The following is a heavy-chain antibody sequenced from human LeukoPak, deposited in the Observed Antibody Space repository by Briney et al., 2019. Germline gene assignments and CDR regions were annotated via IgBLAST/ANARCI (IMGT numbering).Heavy chain of an antibody. CDR1: GFTFSSYA. D-gene: IGHD4-11*01. Sequence: GGSLRLSCAASGFTFSSYAMHWVRQAPGKGLEWVAVISYDGSNKYYADSVKGRFTISRDNSKNTLYLQMNSLRAEDTAVYYCARPPFYDGYSNLNWFDPWGQGTLVTVSS. V-gene: IGHV3-30-3*01. J-gene: IGHJ5*02. CDR3: ARPPFYDGYSNLNWFDP. CDR2: ISYDGSNK.